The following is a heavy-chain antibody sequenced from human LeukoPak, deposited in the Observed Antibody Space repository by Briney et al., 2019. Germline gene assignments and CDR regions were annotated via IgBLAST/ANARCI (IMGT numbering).Heavy chain of an antibody. V-gene: IGHV3-33*01. Sequence: GRSLRLSCAASGFTFSSYGMHWVRQAPGKGLEWVAVIWYDGSNKYYADSVKGRFTISRDNSKNTLYLQMNSLRAEDTAVYYCAREAVLDDYFDYWGQGTLVTVSS. CDR3: AREAVLDDYFDY. D-gene: IGHD3-16*01. CDR2: IWYDGSNK. CDR1: GFTFSSYG. J-gene: IGHJ4*02.